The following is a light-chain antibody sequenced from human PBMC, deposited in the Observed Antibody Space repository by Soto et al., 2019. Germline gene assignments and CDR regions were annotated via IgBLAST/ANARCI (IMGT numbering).Light chain of an antibody. V-gene: IGKV3-20*01. Sequence: EIVLTQSPGTLSLSPGERATLSCRASQSVSSSYLAWYQQKPGQAPRLLIYGASSRATGIPDRFSGSGSGTDFTLTISRLEPEDFAVYYCHRYGSSPWTFGQGTKVDI. J-gene: IGKJ1*01. CDR1: QSVSSSY. CDR3: HRYGSSPWT. CDR2: GAS.